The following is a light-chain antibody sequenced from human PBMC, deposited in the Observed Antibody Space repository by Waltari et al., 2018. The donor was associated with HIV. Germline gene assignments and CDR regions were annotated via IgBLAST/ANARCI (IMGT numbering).Light chain of an antibody. J-gene: IGLJ1*01. CDR3: SSYAGSDSPYV. Sequence: GQSVTIFCTGTSSDVGGYNYVSWYQQHPDKAPKLIIFEVNKRPSGVPDRFSGSKSGNTASLTVSGLQAEDEADYYCSSYAGSDSPYVFGSGTTVTVL. CDR1: SSDVGGYNY. CDR2: EVN. V-gene: IGLV2-11*03.